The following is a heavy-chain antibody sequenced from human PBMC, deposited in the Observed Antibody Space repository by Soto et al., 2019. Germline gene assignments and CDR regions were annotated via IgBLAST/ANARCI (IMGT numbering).Heavy chain of an antibody. D-gene: IGHD1-26*01. V-gene: IGHV4-59*01. CDR1: GGSISTYY. Sequence: PSETLSLTCTVSGGSISTYYWSWIRQPPGKGLEWIGYIYYSGTTNYNPSLKSRVTISVDTSKNQFSLKLSSVTAADTAVYYCARGKYSGSYYDWFDPWCQGTLVTVS. CDR3: ARGKYSGSYYDWFDP. CDR2: IYYSGTT. J-gene: IGHJ5*02.